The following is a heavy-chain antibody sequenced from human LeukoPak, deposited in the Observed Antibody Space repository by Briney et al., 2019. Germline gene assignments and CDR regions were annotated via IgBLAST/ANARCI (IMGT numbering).Heavy chain of an antibody. V-gene: IGHV4-59*01. D-gene: IGHD4-17*01. CDR3: ASHSDYGDYVGY. CDR2: IYYSGST. CDR1: GGSISSYY. J-gene: IGHJ4*02. Sequence: PSETLSLTCTGSGGSISSYYWSWIRQPPGKGLEWIGYIYYSGSTNYNPSLKSRVTISVDTSKNQFSLKLSSVTAADTAVYYCASHSDYGDYVGYWGQGTLVTVSS.